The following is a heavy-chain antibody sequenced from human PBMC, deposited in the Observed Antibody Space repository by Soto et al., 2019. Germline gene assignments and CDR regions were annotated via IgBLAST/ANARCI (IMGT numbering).Heavy chain of an antibody. V-gene: IGHV4-31*03. CDR1: GGSISSGGYY. Sequence: QVQLQESGPGLVKPSQTLSLTCTVSGGSISSGGYYWSWIRQHPGKGLEWIGYIYYSGSTYYNPSLKSRVTISVDTSKNLFSLKLSSVTAADTAVYYCAIRSSDSSGYYSLYFDYWGQGTLVTVSS. J-gene: IGHJ4*02. D-gene: IGHD3-22*01. CDR2: IYYSGST. CDR3: AIRSSDSSGYYSLYFDY.